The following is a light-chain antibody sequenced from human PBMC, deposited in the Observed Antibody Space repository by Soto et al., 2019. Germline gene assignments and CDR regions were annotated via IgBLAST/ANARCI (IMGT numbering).Light chain of an antibody. Sequence: QSVLTQPPSVSGAPGQRVTISGTGSSSNIGAGYNVHWYQQLPGTAPKLLIYGNSNRPSGVPDRFSGSKSGTSASLAITGLQAEDEADYYCQSYDSSLSAVVFGGGPKLTVL. J-gene: IGLJ2*01. V-gene: IGLV1-40*01. CDR1: SSNIGAGYN. CDR2: GNS. CDR3: QSYDSSLSAVV.